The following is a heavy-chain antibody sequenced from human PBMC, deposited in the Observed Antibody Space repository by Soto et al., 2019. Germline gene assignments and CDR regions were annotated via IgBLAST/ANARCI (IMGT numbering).Heavy chain of an antibody. CDR3: ARQHYYDSSGYYTWN. D-gene: IGHD3-22*01. Sequence: PSDTLSLTCSVSGGSIRSNRYYWAWIRQPRGKGLEWIATVHYSGSTYYTPSLKSRVTISADTSKNQFSLRLNSVTAADTAVYYCARQHYYDSSGYYTWNWGQGTLVTVS. J-gene: IGHJ4*02. CDR2: VHYSGST. V-gene: IGHV4-39*01. CDR1: GGSIRSNRYY.